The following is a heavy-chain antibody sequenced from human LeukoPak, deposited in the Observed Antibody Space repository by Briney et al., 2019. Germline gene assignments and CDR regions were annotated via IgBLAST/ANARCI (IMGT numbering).Heavy chain of an antibody. V-gene: IGHV4-59*08. J-gene: IGHJ4*02. D-gene: IGHD3-10*01. CDR2: IYYSGST. Sequence: SETLSLTCTVSGGSISSYYWSWIRQPPGKGLEWIGYIYYSGSTNYNPSLKSRVTISVDTSKNQFSLKLSSVTAADTAVYYCAAPPRITMVRGVITHFDYWGQGTLVTVSS. CDR1: GGSISSYY. CDR3: AAPPRITMVRGVITHFDY.